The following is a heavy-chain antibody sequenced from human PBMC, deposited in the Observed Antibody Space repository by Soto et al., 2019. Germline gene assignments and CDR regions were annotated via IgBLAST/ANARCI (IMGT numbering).Heavy chain of an antibody. V-gene: IGHV4-4*07. J-gene: IGHJ6*02. CDR3: ARDLGDCSSTSCYYYYGMDV. CDR1: GCSISSYY. Sequence: QVKLQESGPGLVKPSETLSLTCTVSGCSISSYYWSWIRQPAGKGLEWIGRIYTSGSTNYNPSLKSRVTMSVDTSKNQFSLKLSSVTAADTAVYYCARDLGDCSSTSCYYYYGMDVWGQGTTVTVSS. CDR2: IYTSGST. D-gene: IGHD2-2*01.